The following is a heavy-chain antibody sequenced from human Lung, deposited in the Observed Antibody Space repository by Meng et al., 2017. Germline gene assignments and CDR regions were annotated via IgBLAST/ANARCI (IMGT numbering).Heavy chain of an antibody. CDR3: ARGPTTMAHDFDY. CDR1: GGSFSDYY. D-gene: IGHD4-11*01. V-gene: IGHV4-34*01. CDR2: INHSGST. J-gene: IGHJ4*02. Sequence: QVQLQQWGAGLLKPSETRSLTRLVSGGSFSDYYWSWILQPPGKGLEWIGEINHSGSTNYNPSLESRATISVDTSQNNLSLKLSSVTAADSAVYYCARGPTTMAHDFDYWGQGTLVTVSS.